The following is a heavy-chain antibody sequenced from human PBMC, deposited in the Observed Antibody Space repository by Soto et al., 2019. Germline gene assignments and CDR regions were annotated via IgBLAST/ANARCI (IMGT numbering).Heavy chain of an antibody. CDR2: IYYSGST. J-gene: IGHJ4*02. CDR1: GGSMTSGDQY. Sequence: QVQLQESGPGLVKPSQTLSLTCTVTGGSMTSGDQYWTWIRHRPGEGLEWFGYIYYSGSTYYNPSLKSRVTISVNTSKNQFSLKLTSVTAADTAVYYCARVRGGGPFDDWGQGTLVTVSS. CDR3: ARVRGGGPFDD. D-gene: IGHD1-26*01. V-gene: IGHV4-30-4*08.